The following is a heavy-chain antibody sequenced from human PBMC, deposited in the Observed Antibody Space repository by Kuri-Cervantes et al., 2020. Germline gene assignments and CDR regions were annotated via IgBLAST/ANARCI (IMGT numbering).Heavy chain of an antibody. CDR2: IYTSGST. D-gene: IGHD5-18*01. V-gene: IGHV4-4*07. Sequence: SETLSLTCTVSGGSISSYYWSWIRQPAGKGLEWIGRIYTSGSTNYNPSLKSRVTMSVDTSKNQFSLKLSSVTAADTAVYYCASRLDTAMVGYYYGMDVWGQGTTVTVSS. CDR3: ASRLDTAMVGYYYGMDV. J-gene: IGHJ6*02. CDR1: GGSISSYY.